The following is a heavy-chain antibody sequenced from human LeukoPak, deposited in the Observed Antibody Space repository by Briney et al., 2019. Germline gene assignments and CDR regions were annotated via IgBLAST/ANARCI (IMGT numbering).Heavy chain of an antibody. CDR2: IKQDGSEK. V-gene: IGHV3-7*04. Sequence: GGSLRLSCAASAFTFSSYWMSWVRQDPGKGLEWVANIKQDGSEKYYVDSVKGRFTISRDNAKNSLYLQMNSLRAEDTAVYYCARDRGRYYGSGSYENWFDPWGQGTLVTVSS. CDR3: ARDRGRYYGSGSYENWFDP. CDR1: AFTFSSYW. J-gene: IGHJ5*02. D-gene: IGHD3-10*01.